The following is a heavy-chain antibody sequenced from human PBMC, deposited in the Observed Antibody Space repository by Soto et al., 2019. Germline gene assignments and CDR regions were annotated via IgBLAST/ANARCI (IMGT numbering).Heavy chain of an antibody. D-gene: IGHD2-15*01. CDR2: INAGNGNT. V-gene: IGHV1-3*01. CDR3: ASSCSGGSCYSDYYYYGMDV. Sequence: GASVKVSCKASGYTFTSYAMHWVRQAPGQRLEWMGWINAGNGNTKYSQKFQGRVTITRDTSASTAYMELSSLRSEDTAVYYCASSCSGGSCYSDYYYYGMDVWGQGTTVTVSS. CDR1: GYTFTSYA. J-gene: IGHJ6*02.